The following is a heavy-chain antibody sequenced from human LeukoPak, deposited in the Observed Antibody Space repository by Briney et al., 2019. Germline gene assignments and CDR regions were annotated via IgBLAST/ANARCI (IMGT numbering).Heavy chain of an antibody. D-gene: IGHD3-10*01. V-gene: IGHV3-11*01. Sequence: GGSLRLSCAASGFTFSDHYMSWIRQVPGKGLKWVSYISTSGSTIYYADSVKGRFTISRDNAKNSLYLQMNSLRAEDTAVYYCARGHLWFGELFDYWGQGTLVTVSS. J-gene: IGHJ4*02. CDR1: GFTFSDHY. CDR3: ARGHLWFGELFDY. CDR2: ISTSGSTI.